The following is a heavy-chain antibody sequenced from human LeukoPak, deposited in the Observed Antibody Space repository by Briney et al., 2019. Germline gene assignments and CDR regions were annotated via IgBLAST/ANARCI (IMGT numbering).Heavy chain of an antibody. D-gene: IGHD3-3*01. CDR3: ASGVYYDFWSGYSPYYYGMDV. Sequence: STNYNPSLKSRVTISVDTSKNQFSLKLSSVTAADTAVYYCASGVYYDFWSGYSPYYYGMDVWGQGTTVTVSS. J-gene: IGHJ6*02. CDR2: ST. V-gene: IGHV4-59*09.